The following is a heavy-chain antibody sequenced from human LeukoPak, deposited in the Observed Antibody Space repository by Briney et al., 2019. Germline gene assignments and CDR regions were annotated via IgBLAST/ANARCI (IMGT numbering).Heavy chain of an antibody. Sequence: PSETLSLTCTVSGASVANTDWWTWVRQPPGEGLEWIGEIFHGGTTKYNPSLKSRLTLSLDTSKNQFSLKVTSVTAADTAVYFCARDGGYCSGGSCYSNYYYGMDVWGQGTTVTVSS. J-gene: IGHJ6*02. CDR3: ARDGGYCSGGSCYSNYYYGMDV. CDR2: IFHGGTT. CDR1: GASVANTDW. V-gene: IGHV4-4*02. D-gene: IGHD2-15*01.